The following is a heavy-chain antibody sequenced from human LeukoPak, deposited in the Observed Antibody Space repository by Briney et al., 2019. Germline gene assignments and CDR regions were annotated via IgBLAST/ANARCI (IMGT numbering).Heavy chain of an antibody. CDR1: GYSFTGYY. CDR2: INPNSGGT. J-gene: IGHJ4*02. D-gene: IGHD1-7*01. CDR3: ARDRSGTGLFDY. Sequence: ASVKVSCKASGYSFTGYYMHWVRQAPGQGLEWMGWINPNSGGTNYAQKFQGRVTMTRDTSISTAYTELSRLRSDDTAVYYCARDRSGTGLFDYWGQGTLVTVSS. V-gene: IGHV1-2*02.